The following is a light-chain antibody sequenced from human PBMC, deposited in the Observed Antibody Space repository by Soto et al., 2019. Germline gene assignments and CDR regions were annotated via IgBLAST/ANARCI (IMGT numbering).Light chain of an antibody. CDR1: QTVSDNY. CDR2: GAS. J-gene: IGKJ4*01. CDR3: QQYGGSPRVS. Sequence: EIVLTQSPGALSLSPGERATLSCRASQTVSDNYLAWYQQKPGQAPRPLIYGASTRATGIPDRFSGSGSGTDFTLTISRLEPEDFAVYYCQQYGGSPRVSFGGGTKVEIK. V-gene: IGKV3-20*01.